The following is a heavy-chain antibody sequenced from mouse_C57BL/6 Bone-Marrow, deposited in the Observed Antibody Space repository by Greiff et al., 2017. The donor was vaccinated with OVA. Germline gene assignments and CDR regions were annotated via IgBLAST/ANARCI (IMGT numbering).Heavy chain of an antibody. CDR2: IDPANGDT. D-gene: IGHD2-14*01. CDR1: GFNIKNDY. J-gene: IGHJ1*03. Sequence: EVQLLQPGAELVRPGASVKLSCTASGFNIKNDYMHWVKQRPEQGLEWIGWIDPANGDTEYVSKFQGKATITADTSSNTAYLQLSSLTSEDPAVYSGTSYRKDRGNRYFDVWGTGTTVTV. V-gene: IGHV14-4*01. CDR3: TSYRKDRGNRYFDV.